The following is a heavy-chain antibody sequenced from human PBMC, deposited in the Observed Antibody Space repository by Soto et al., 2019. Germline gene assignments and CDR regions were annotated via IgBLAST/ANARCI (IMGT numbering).Heavy chain of an antibody. CDR1: GGSISSYY. CDR2: IYYSGST. CDR3: GREGNLGRWIQPLDS. D-gene: IGHD2-2*03. J-gene: IGHJ4*02. V-gene: IGHV4-59*01. Sequence: ASETLSLTCTVSGGSISSYYWSWIRQPPGKGLEWIGYIYYSGSTNYNPSLKSRVTISVDTSKNQFSLKLISVATADTAVYFCGREGNLGRWIQPLDSWGQGTLVTVSS.